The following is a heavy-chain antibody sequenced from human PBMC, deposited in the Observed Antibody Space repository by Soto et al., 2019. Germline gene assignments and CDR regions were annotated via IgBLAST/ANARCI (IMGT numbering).Heavy chain of an antibody. Sequence: PSETLSLTCTVSGGSISSYYWSWIRQPPGKGLEWIGYIYYSGSTNYNPSLKSRVTISVDTSKNQFSLKLSSVTAADTAVYYCARVPSIHYDYIWGSYRYNWFDPWGQGTLVTVSS. CDR3: ARVPSIHYDYIWGSYRYNWFDP. J-gene: IGHJ5*02. V-gene: IGHV4-59*01. CDR1: GGSISSYY. CDR2: IYYSGST. D-gene: IGHD3-16*02.